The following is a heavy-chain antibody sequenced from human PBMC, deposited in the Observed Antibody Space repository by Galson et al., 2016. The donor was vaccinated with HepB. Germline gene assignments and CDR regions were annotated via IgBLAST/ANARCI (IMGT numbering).Heavy chain of an antibody. CDR2: ISLISNSI. CDR3: AREGGRSKFCSGGTCYSHFDY. J-gene: IGHJ4*02. V-gene: IGHV3-21*01. Sequence: SLRLSCAASGFTFSTYGMNWVRQAPGKGLEWVSSISLISNSIYYADSVKGRFTISRDNAKNSLYLQMDSLRAEDTAIYYCAREGGRSKFCSGGTCYSHFDYWGQGTLVTVSS. CDR1: GFTFSTYG. D-gene: IGHD2-15*01.